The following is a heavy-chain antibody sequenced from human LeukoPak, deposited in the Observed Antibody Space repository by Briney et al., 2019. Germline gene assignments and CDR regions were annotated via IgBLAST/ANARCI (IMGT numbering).Heavy chain of an antibody. D-gene: IGHD1-26*01. CDR2: IRFDGSSN. Sequence: PGGSLRLSCAASGFTFSSYGMHWVRQAPGKGLEWVAFIRFDGSSNYSADSVKGRFTISRDNSENTLFLQIISLRAEDTALYFCVTSAFDFWGQGTLLTVSS. V-gene: IGHV3-30*02. CDR1: GFTFSSYG. J-gene: IGHJ4*02. CDR3: VTSAFDF.